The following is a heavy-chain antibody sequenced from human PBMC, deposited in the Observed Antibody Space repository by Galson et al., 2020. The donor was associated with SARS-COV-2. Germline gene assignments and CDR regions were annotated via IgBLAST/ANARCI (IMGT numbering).Heavy chain of an antibody. CDR3: AKGPNSYSSNWYGIDY. J-gene: IGHJ4*02. CDR1: GFTFDDYA. D-gene: IGHD6-13*01. V-gene: IGHV3-9*01. Sequence: SLKISCAASGFTFDDYAMHWVRQGPGKGPEWVSGITWNSGTIGYAGSVKGRFTISRDNAKNSLNLQMNSLTPEDTAFYYCAKGPNSYSSNWYGIDYWGQGTLVTVSS. CDR2: ITWNSGTI.